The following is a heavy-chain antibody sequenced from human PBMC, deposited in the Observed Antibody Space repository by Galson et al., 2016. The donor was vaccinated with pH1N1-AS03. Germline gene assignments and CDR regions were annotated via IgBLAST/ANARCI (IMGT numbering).Heavy chain of an antibody. D-gene: IGHD3-16*01. V-gene: IGHV5-51*01. J-gene: IGHJ6*03. Sequence: QSGAEVTKPGESLKISCKGSGYSFTNYWIGWVRQMPGKGLEWMGIIYPGDSYTRYSPSFQGQVTISSDKSITTAYLQWINLKASDTAMYYCAIHRLSVTHRLSTRGIGVGGKGTTVTFSS. CDR3: AIHRLSVTHRLSTRGIGV. CDR2: IYPGDSYT. CDR1: GYSFTNYW.